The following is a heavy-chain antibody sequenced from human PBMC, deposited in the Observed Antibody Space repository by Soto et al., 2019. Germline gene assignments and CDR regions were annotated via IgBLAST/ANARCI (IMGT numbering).Heavy chain of an antibody. J-gene: IGHJ4*02. CDR1: GFTFSSYA. CDR3: ARGSSSSWYFVDY. V-gene: IGHV3-64*01. CDR2: ISSNGGST. Sequence: ELQLVESGGGLVQPGGSLRLSCAAYGFTFSSYAMYWVRQAPGKGMEYVSAISSNGGSTYYANSVKGRFTISRDNSKNTLYLQMGSLRAEDMAVYYCARGSSSSWYFVDYWGQGTLVTVSS. D-gene: IGHD6-13*01.